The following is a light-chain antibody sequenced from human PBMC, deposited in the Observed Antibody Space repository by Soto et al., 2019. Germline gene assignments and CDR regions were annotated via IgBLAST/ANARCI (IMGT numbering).Light chain of an antibody. V-gene: IGLV2-14*02. CDR1: SDIGNYNL. J-gene: IGLJ2*01. Sequence: QSVVTQPASVSGSPGQSVTISCSGSDIGNYNLVSWYQHLPGRAPKLLIFEVTMRPSGISDRFSGSKSASTASLTISGLQAEDEADYYCSSYTSSSSVVFGGGTKLTVL. CDR3: SSYTSSSSVV. CDR2: EVT.